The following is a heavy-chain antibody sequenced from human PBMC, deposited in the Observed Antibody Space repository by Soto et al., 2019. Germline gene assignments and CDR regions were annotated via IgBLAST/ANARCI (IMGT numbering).Heavy chain of an antibody. D-gene: IGHD3-22*01. CDR3: AKEMYCYGSSSFYYLDC. Sequence: GGSLRLSCTASGFTFSNDDMTWVRQAPGKXLEWVSSISVNGGSTYYAASVKGRITISRDNSKNTLHLQMNSLRAEDTAVYYCAKEMYCYGSSSFYYLDCWGQGTPVTVSS. CDR2: ISVNGGST. J-gene: IGHJ4*02. V-gene: IGHV3-23*01. CDR1: GFTFSNDD.